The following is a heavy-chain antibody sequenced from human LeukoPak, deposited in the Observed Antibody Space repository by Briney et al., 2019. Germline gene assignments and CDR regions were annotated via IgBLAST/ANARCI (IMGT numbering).Heavy chain of an antibody. V-gene: IGHV1-18*01. Sequence: ASVKVSCKASGYTFTSNGISWVRQAPGQGLEWVGWISTYNGNTNYAQKFHDRVTMTTDTSTSTAYMELRSLRSDDTAVYYCARFTVTHAGGAFDIWGQGTMVTVSS. CDR1: GYTFTSNG. D-gene: IGHD4-17*01. J-gene: IGHJ3*02. CDR3: ARFTVTHAGGAFDI. CDR2: ISTYNGNT.